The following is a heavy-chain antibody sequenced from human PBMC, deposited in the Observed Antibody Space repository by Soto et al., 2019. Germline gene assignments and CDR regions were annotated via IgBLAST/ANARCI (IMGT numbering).Heavy chain of an antibody. CDR1: GYTFTNYG. J-gene: IGHJ3*02. CDR3: AKLPDARWGGFDI. V-gene: IGHV1-18*01. Sequence: ASVKVSCKASGYTFTNYGISWVRQAPGQGLEWMGWIKTNNFNTHYAQKFQGRVTMTTDTSTSTAYMELRSLRSDDTAVYYCAKLPDARWGGFDIWGQGTMVTVSS. CDR2: IKTNNFNT. D-gene: IGHD1-7*01.